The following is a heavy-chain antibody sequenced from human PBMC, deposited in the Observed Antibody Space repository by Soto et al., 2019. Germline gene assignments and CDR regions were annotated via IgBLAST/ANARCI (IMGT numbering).Heavy chain of an antibody. CDR3: TQIFTSFDY. D-gene: IGHD3-3*01. J-gene: IGHJ4*02. Sequence: QITLKESGPTLVKPTQTLTLTCTFSGFSLSTSGVGVGWIRQPPGKALEWLALIYWDDDKRYSPPLKSRLTITKDTTKNQVVLTMTNMDPVDTATYYCTQIFTSFDYWGQGTLVTVSS. V-gene: IGHV2-5*02. CDR1: GFSLSTSGVG. CDR2: IYWDDDK.